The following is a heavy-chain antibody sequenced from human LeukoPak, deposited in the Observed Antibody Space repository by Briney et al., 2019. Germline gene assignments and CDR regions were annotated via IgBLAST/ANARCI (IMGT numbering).Heavy chain of an antibody. Sequence: ASVKVSCKASGYTFTGYYMHWVRQAPGQGLEWMGWINPNSGGTNYAQKFQGRVTMTRDTSISTAYMELSRLRSDDTAVYYCARERPLIVVVSTMDVWGKGTPVTVSS. J-gene: IGHJ6*03. CDR3: ARERPLIVVVSTMDV. V-gene: IGHV1-2*02. CDR2: INPNSGGT. D-gene: IGHD2-2*01. CDR1: GYTFTGYY.